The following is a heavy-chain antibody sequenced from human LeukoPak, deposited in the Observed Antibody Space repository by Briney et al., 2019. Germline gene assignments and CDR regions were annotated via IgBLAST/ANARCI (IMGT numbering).Heavy chain of an antibody. CDR2: IYYSGST. Sequence: SETLSLTCTVSGGSISSGDYYWSWIRQPPGKGLEWIGYIYYSGSTYYNPSLKSRVTISVDTSKNQFSLKLSSVTAADTAVYYCARGVFDYGSGSYYHPLLDYWGQGTLVTVSS. CDR3: ARGVFDYGSGSYYHPLLDY. V-gene: IGHV4-30-4*02. D-gene: IGHD3-10*01. J-gene: IGHJ4*02. CDR1: GGSISSGDYY.